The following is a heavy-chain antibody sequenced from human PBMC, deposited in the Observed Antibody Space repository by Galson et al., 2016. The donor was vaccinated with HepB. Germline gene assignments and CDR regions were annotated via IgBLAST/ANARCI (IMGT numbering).Heavy chain of an antibody. CDR2: IYHSGST. Sequence: TLSLTCTVSGASISSGGFSWNWIRQPPGQGLEWIGCIYHSGSTYYIPSLQRRVTISVDRSKNQFSLKLSSVTAADTAVYYCARGSPFDYWGQGSLVTVSS. CDR3: ARGSPFDY. V-gene: IGHV4-30-2*01. CDR1: GASISSGGFS. J-gene: IGHJ4*02.